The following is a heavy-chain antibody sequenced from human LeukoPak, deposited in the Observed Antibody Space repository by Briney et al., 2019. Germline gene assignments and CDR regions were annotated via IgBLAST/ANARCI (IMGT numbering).Heavy chain of an antibody. D-gene: IGHD3-3*01. CDR3: ANAAYDITIFGDGYWFDP. J-gene: IGHJ5*02. CDR2: ISYAGIYN. CDR1: GFTFSSYG. Sequence: PGGSLRLSCAASGFTFSSYGMHWVRQAPGKGLEWMAVISYAGIYNYYADSVKRRFTISRDNSVNTLYLQMNSMRAEVTAVYCSANAAYDITIFGDGYWFDPWGQGTLVTVSS. V-gene: IGHV3-30*18.